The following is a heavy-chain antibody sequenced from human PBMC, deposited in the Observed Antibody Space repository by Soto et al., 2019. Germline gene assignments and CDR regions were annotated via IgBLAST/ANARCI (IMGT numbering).Heavy chain of an antibody. Sequence: QVQLVESGGGVVQPGRSLRLSCAASAFTFSSDARHWVSQAPGKGLEWVATISLDGGSKIYSDSLKGRFTIASDNSKTTLYQQVISLRAEDTAVYYCATDLVVLGSPYHGMDFWGQGTTVTVSS. V-gene: IGHV3-30*03. D-gene: IGHD2-2*01. J-gene: IGHJ6*02. CDR1: AFTFSSDA. CDR2: ISLDGGSK. CDR3: ATDLVVLGSPYHGMDF.